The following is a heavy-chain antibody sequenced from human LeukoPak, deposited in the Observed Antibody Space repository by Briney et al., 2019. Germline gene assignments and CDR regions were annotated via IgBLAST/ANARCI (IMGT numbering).Heavy chain of an antibody. D-gene: IGHD6-13*01. CDR2: ISYDGSNK. CDR1: GFTFSNYG. J-gene: IGHJ4*02. V-gene: IGHV3-30*18. Sequence: GGSLRLSCAASGFTFSNYGMHWVRQAPGKGLEWVAFISYDGSNKYYADSVKGRFTISRDNSKNTLYLQMNSLRAEDTAVYYCAKDPRRYSRTGGYFDYWGQGTLVTVSS. CDR3: AKDPRRYSRTGGYFDY.